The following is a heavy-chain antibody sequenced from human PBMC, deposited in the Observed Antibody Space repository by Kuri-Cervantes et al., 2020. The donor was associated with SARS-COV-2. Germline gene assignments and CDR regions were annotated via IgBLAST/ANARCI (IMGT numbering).Heavy chain of an antibody. CDR3: ATYSSSSWHFDY. V-gene: IGHV1-69*05. D-gene: IGHD6-6*01. Sequence: SVKVSCKASGYTFTGYYMHWVRQAPGQGLEWMGGIIPIFGTANYAQKFQGRVTITTDESTSTAYMELSSLRSEDTAVYYCATYSSSSWHFDYWGQRTLVTVSS. J-gene: IGHJ4*02. CDR2: IIPIFGTA. CDR1: GYTFTGYY.